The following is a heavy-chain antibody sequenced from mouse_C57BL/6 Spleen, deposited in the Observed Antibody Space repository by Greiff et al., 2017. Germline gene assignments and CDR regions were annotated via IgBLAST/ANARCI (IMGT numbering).Heavy chain of an antibody. V-gene: IGHV1-55*01. Sequence: QVQLQQPGAELVKPGASVKMSCKASGYTFTSYWITWVKQRPGQGLEWIGDIYPGSGSTNYNGKFKSKATLTVDTSSSTAYMQLSSLTSEDSAVYYCARRGGWLLPFDYWGQGTSLTVSS. CDR2: IYPGSGST. CDR3: ARRGGWLLPFDY. D-gene: IGHD2-3*01. J-gene: IGHJ2*02. CDR1: GYTFTSYW.